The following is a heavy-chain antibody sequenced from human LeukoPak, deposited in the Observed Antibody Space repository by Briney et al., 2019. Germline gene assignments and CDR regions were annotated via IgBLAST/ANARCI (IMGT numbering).Heavy chain of an antibody. CDR2: ISDTGDTT. V-gene: IGHV3-48*01. D-gene: IGHD1-26*01. J-gene: IGHJ3*02. Sequence: GGSLRLSCAASGFTFTTFSTRSMNWVRQAPGKGLEWLSYISDTGDTTYYADSLQGRFTISRDDAKNSLYLHMSSLRADDTAIYYCAADGVGVLPGDALDIWGQGTKVTVSS. CDR3: AADGVGVLPGDALDI. CDR1: GFTFTTFSTRS.